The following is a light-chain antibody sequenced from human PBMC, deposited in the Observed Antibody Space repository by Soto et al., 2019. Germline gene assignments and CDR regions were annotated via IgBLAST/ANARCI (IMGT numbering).Light chain of an antibody. CDR2: DAS. V-gene: IGKV1-5*01. CDR1: QTITRW. J-gene: IGKJ1*01. Sequence: DIQMTQSPSTLSASVGDRVTIACRVNQTITRWLAWYQQKPGKAPKLLIFDASTLESGVPSRFSGSGYGTEFTLTISSLQPEDFATYYCQQYHTFWTFGQGTTVEVK. CDR3: QQYHTFWT.